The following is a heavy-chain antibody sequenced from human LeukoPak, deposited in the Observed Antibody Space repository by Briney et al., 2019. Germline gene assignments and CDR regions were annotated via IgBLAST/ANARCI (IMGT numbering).Heavy chain of an antibody. V-gene: IGHV1-69*04. CDR2: IIPILGIA. J-gene: IGHJ3*02. D-gene: IGHD2/OR15-2a*01. CDR3: ARDGAENSFDI. Sequence: SVKVSCKASGGTFSSYTISWVRQAPGQGLEWMGRIIPILGIANYAQKFQGRVTITADKSTSTAYMELSSLRSEDTAVYYCARDGAENSFDIWGQGTVVTVSS. CDR1: GGTFSSYT.